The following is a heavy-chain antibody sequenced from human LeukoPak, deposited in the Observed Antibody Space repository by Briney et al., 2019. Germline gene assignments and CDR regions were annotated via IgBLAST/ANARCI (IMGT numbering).Heavy chain of an antibody. CDR1: NGSISSYH. Sequence: SATLSLTCTVSNGSISSYHWSWVRQPPGKGLEWIGYILTSGTTNYNPSLKSRLTISVDTSKNQFTLKLSSVTAADTAVYYCARLRVSGSYLYYFDYWGQGTLVTVSS. CDR3: ARLRVSGSYLYYFDY. CDR2: ILTSGTT. J-gene: IGHJ4*02. D-gene: IGHD1-26*01. V-gene: IGHV4-4*09.